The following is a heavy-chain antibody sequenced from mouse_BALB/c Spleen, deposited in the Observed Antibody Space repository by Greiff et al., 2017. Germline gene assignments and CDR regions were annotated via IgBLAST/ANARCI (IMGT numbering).Heavy chain of an antibody. CDR2: IYPSDSYT. Sequence: QVQLQQPGAELVRPGASVKLSCKASGYTFTSYWINWVKQRPGQGLEWIGNIYPSDSYTNYNQKFKDKATLTVDKSSSTAYMQLSSPTSEDSAVYYCTRDDGYYPFAYWGQGTLVTVSA. CDR3: TRDDGYYPFAY. V-gene: IGHV1-69*02. J-gene: IGHJ3*01. CDR1: GYTFTSYW. D-gene: IGHD2-3*01.